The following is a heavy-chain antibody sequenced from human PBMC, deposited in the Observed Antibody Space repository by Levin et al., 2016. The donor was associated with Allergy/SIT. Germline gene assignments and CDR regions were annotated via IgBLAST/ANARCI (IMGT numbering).Heavy chain of an antibody. Sequence: GGSLRLSCAASGFTFDDYTMHWVRQAPGKGLEWVSLISWDGGSTYYADSVKGRFTISRDNSKNSLYLQMNSLRTEDTALYYCAKDRGSSSTSYYYYGMDVWGQGTTVTVSS. J-gene: IGHJ6*02. D-gene: IGHD2-2*01. CDR3: AKDRGSSSTSYYYYGMDV. CDR2: ISWDGGST. V-gene: IGHV3-43*01. CDR1: GFTFDDYT.